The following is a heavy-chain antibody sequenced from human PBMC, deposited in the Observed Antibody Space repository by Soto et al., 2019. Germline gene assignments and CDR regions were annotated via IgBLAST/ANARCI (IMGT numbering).Heavy chain of an antibody. Sequence: SETLSLTCAVYGGSFSGYYWSWIRQPPGKGLEWIGEINHSGSTNYNPSLKSRVTISVDTSKNQFSLKLSSVTAADTAVYYCARSNPAGTYFDYWGQGTLVTVSS. CDR1: GGSFSGYY. D-gene: IGHD6-13*01. CDR3: ARSNPAGTYFDY. J-gene: IGHJ4*02. CDR2: INHSGST. V-gene: IGHV4-34*01.